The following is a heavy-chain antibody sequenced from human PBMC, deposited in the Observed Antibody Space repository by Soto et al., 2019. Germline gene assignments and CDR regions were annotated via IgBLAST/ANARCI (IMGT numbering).Heavy chain of an antibody. CDR2: IYHSGST. Sequence: LSLTCAFYGVSIRSGGYSWSWIRQPPGKGLEWIGYIYHSGSTYYNPSLKSRVTISVDRSKNQFSLKLSSVTAADTAVYYCARVPDRWGQGTLVTVS. CDR1: GVSIRSGGYS. CDR3: ARVPDR. V-gene: IGHV4-30-2*01. D-gene: IGHD2-2*01. J-gene: IGHJ5*02.